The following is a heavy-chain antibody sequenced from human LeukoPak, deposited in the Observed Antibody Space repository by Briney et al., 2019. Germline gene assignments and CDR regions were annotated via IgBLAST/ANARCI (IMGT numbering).Heavy chain of an antibody. D-gene: IGHD3-3*01. Sequence: SETLSLTCTVSGGSISSYYWSWIRQPPGKGLEWIGYIYYSGSTNYNPSLKSRVTISVDTSKNQFSLKLSSVTAADTAVYYGPRPQLTIFATVMDAWAKGTRVTVSS. CDR1: GGSISSYY. J-gene: IGHJ6*04. CDR3: PRPQLTIFATVMDA. V-gene: IGHV4-59*01. CDR2: IYYSGST.